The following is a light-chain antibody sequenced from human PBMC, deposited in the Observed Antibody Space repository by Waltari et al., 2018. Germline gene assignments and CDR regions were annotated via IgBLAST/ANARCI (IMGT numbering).Light chain of an antibody. V-gene: IGLV1-40*01. CDR3: QSYDSSLSGVV. Sequence: QSVLTQPPSVSGAPGQRFTISCPGSSSNIGAGYDVHWYQQLPGTAPKRLIYGTSDRPSRVPDRFSGSKSGTSAALAITGLQAKDEADYYCQSYDSSLSGVVFGGGTKLTVL. J-gene: IGLJ2*01. CDR1: SSNIGAGYD. CDR2: GTS.